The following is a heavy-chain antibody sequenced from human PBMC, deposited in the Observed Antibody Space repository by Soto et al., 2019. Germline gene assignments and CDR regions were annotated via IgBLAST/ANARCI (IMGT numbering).Heavy chain of an antibody. Sequence: PGGSLRLSCEAFGFTVSTNYMSWVRQTPGKGLEWVSVFYSGGSTFYADSVKGRFTIFRDNSRNTLYLQMRSLRAEDTAVYYCARGFPSMTYYGEYYFDYWGQGTLVTVSS. J-gene: IGHJ4*02. CDR2: FYSGGST. CDR1: GFTVSTNY. D-gene: IGHD3-10*01. V-gene: IGHV3-53*01. CDR3: ARGFPSMTYYGEYYFDY.